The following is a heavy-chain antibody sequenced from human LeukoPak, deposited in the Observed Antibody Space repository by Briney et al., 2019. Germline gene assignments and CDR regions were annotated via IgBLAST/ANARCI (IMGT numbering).Heavy chain of an antibody. CDR1: GFTVSSNY. CDR3: ARLWIQLWLDY. V-gene: IGHV3-53*01. D-gene: IGHD5-18*01. Sequence: GGSLRLSCAASGFTVSSNYMSWVRQAPGKGLEWVSVIYSGGSTYYADSVKGRFTISRDNSKNTLYLQMNSLRAEDTAVYYCARLWIQLWLDYWGQGTLVTVSS. J-gene: IGHJ4*02. CDR2: IYSGGST.